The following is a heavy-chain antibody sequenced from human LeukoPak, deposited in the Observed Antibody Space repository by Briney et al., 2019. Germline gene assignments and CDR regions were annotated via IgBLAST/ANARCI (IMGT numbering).Heavy chain of an antibody. Sequence: GGSLRPSCAASGFTFSNYWMHWVRQAPEKGLVWVSRINSDGISTGYADSVKGRFTVSRDNAKKTLYLQMNSLRAEDTAVYYCARDVGNFDYWGQGTLVTVSS. CDR3: ARDVGNFDY. V-gene: IGHV3-74*01. CDR1: GFTFSNYW. J-gene: IGHJ4*02. CDR2: INSDGIST.